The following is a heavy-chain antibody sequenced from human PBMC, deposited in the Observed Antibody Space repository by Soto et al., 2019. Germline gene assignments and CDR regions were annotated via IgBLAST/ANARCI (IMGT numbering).Heavy chain of an antibody. CDR1: GFTFSSYA. CDR2: ISASGGST. Sequence: AGGSLRRSCAASGFTFSSYAMSWVRQAPEKGLEWVSAISASGGSTYYADSVKGRFTISRDNSKNTLYLQMNSLRAEDTAVYYCAKWISDCSGGSCYSTFDYWGQGTLVTVSS. J-gene: IGHJ4*02. V-gene: IGHV3-23*01. D-gene: IGHD2-15*01. CDR3: AKWISDCSGGSCYSTFDY.